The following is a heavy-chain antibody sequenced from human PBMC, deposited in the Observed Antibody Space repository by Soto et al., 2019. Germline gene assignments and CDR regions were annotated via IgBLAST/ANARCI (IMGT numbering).Heavy chain of an antibody. J-gene: IGHJ3*02. D-gene: IGHD2-2*01. CDR2: IWYDGSNK. Sequence: GSLRLSCAASGFTFSSYGIHWVRQAPGKGLEWVAVIWYDGSNKYYADSVKGRFTISRDNSKNTLYLQMNSLRAEDTAVYYCARDPLGYCSSTSCDDDAFDIWGQGTMVTVSS. CDR1: GFTFSSYG. V-gene: IGHV3-33*01. CDR3: ARDPLGYCSSTSCDDDAFDI.